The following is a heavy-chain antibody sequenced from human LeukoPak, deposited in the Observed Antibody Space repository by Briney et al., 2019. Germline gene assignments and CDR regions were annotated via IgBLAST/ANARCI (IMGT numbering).Heavy chain of an antibody. CDR3: ARVGSSGLYYSGSTDYSLYLDV. V-gene: IGHV4-31*03. CDR1: GGSIRSVGNY. CDR2: IYNSGST. Sequence: PSETLSLTCTASGGSIRSVGNYWTWIRQLPGKGLECIGYIYNSGSTYYNPSLARRVSISIDTSENQFALKLSSVTAADTAVSDGARVGSSGLYYSGSTDYSLYLDVWGKGTTVTVSS. D-gene: IGHD3-22*01. J-gene: IGHJ6*04.